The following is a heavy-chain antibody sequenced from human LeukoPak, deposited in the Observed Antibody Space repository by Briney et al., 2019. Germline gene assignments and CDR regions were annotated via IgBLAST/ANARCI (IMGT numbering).Heavy chain of an antibody. CDR3: ARRGEDGYLNWFDP. D-gene: IGHD5-24*01. CDR2: IYYSGST. V-gene: IGHV4-31*03. Sequence: SETLSLTCTVSGGSISSGGYYWSWIRQHPGKGLEWIGYIYYSGSTYYNPSLKSRVTISVDTSKNQFSLKLSSVTAADTAVYYCARRGEDGYLNWFDPWGQGTLVTVSS. CDR1: GGSISSGGYY. J-gene: IGHJ5*02.